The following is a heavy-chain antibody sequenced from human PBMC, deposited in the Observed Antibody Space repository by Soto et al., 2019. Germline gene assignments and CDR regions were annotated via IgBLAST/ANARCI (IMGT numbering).Heavy chain of an antibody. CDR1: GGTFSSYA. CDR2: IIPIFGTA. J-gene: IGHJ6*02. V-gene: IGHV1-69*13. Sequence: SVKVSCKASGGTFSSYAISWVRQAPGQGLEWMGGIIPIFGTANYAQKFQGRVTITADESTSTAYMELSSLRSEDTAVYYCARGGMGSSRLNGQPTPTDYYYYGMDVWGQGTTVTVSS. D-gene: IGHD6-13*01. CDR3: ARGGMGSSRLNGQPTPTDYYYYGMDV.